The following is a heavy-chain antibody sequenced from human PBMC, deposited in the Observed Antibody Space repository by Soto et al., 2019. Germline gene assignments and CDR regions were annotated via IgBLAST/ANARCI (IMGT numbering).Heavy chain of an antibody. CDR2: ISSSSSYT. CDR1: GCTCSDYY. Sequence: SISVSCAASGCTCSDYYVSWISQATGKGLEWVSYISSSSSYTNYADSVKGRFTISRDNAKNSLYLQMNSLRAEDTAVYYCARDRNYPCMDVWGQGTTVTVS. J-gene: IGHJ6*02. D-gene: IGHD1-7*01. CDR3: ARDRNYPCMDV. V-gene: IGHV3-11*06.